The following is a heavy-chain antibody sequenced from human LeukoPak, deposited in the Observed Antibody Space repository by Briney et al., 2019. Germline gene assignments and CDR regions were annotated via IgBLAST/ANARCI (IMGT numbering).Heavy chain of an antibody. CDR1: GFTFSTYT. J-gene: IGHJ4*02. CDR3: AKDRIAAAATTSDY. CDR2: LTTINSYM. D-gene: IGHD6-13*01. Sequence: PGGSLRLSCVASGFTFSTYTINWVRQAPGKGLEWVSSLTTINSYMYHAESVKGRFTISRDNSKNTLYLQMNSLRAEDTAVYYCAKDRIAAAATTSDYWGQGTLVTVSS. V-gene: IGHV3-21*01.